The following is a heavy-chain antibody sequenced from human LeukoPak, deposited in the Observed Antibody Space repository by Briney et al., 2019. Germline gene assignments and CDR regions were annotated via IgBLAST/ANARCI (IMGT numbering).Heavy chain of an antibody. J-gene: IGHJ5*02. Sequence: PGGSLRLSCVGSGFTFSVHWVRQVPGKGLEWLTFIRHDGTDQHYADSVRGRFTISRDNSKNTVYLQMNSLRPEDTALYYCAKDGNWASVSWGQGTLDTVSS. V-gene: IGHV3-30*02. CDR3: AKDGNWASVS. D-gene: IGHD7-27*01. CDR2: IRHDGTDQ. CDR1: GFTFS.